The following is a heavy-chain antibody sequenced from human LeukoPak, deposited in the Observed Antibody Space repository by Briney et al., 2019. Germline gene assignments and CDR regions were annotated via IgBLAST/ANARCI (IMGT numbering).Heavy chain of an antibody. D-gene: IGHD3-22*01. CDR1: GITLSNYG. CDR2: LSGSADGT. J-gene: IGHJ4*02. Sequence: GGSLRLSCVVSGITLSNYGMSWVRQAPGKGLECVAGLSGSADGTNYADSVKGRFTISRDNTKNTLFLQMDRLRAEDTAVYFCAKRGVVIRVILVGFHKEAYYFDSWGQGALVTVSS. CDR3: AKRGVVIRVILVGFHKEAYYFDS. V-gene: IGHV3-23*01.